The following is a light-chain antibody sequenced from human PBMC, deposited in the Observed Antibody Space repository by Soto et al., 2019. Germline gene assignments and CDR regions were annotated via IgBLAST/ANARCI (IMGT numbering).Light chain of an antibody. V-gene: IGLV3-21*04. CDR1: NIGSKS. J-gene: IGLJ1*01. CDR3: QVWDSSSDHDV. CDR2: YDS. Sequence: SYELTQPPSVSVAPGKTARITCGGNNIGSKSVHWYQQKPGQAPVLVIYYDSDRPSGIPERFSGSNSGNTATLTISRVEAGAEADYYCQVWDSSSDHDVFGTGTKVTVL.